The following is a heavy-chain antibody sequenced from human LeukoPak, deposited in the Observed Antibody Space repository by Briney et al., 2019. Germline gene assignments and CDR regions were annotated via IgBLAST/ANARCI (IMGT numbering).Heavy chain of an antibody. CDR3: ARDSSGWRSIFDY. J-gene: IGHJ4*02. D-gene: IGHD6-19*01. Sequence: SQTLSLTCAISGDSVSSNSAAWNWIRQSPSRGLEWLGRTYYRSKWYSDYAVSVKGPLTINPDTSKNQFSLQLNSVTPEDTAVYCCARDSSGWRSIFDYWGQGTLVSVSS. CDR2: TYYRSKWYS. CDR1: GDSVSSNSAA. V-gene: IGHV6-1*01.